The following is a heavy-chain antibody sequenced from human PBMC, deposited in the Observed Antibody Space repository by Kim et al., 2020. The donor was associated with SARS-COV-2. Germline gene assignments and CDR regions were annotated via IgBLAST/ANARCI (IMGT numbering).Heavy chain of an antibody. V-gene: IGHV3-53*01. D-gene: IGHD3-10*01. CDR2: IYSGGST. J-gene: IGHJ3*02. Sequence: GGSLRLSCAASGFNVSSEYMSWVRQAPGKGLEWVSVIYSGGSTYYADSVKGRFTISRDNSENTLYLQMNSLSAEDTAVYYCARGFAVWFGELSAFDIWGQGTMVTVSS. CDR3: ARGFAVWFGELSAFDI. CDR1: GFNVSSEY.